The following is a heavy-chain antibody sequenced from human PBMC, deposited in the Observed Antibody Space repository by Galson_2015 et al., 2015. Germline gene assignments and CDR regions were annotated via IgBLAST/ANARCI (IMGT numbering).Heavy chain of an antibody. CDR2: IAYDGSKK. Sequence: SLRLSCAASGFTFSNYGIHWVRQAPGKGLEWVAVIAYDGSKKYYADSVTGRFTISRDNSKNALYLQMDSLRDDDTAVYFCAKLSAASCKYFHYGVDVWGQGTTVTVSS. V-gene: IGHV3-30*18. J-gene: IGHJ6*02. D-gene: IGHD6-13*01. CDR1: GFTFSNYG. CDR3: AKLSAASCKYFHYGVDV.